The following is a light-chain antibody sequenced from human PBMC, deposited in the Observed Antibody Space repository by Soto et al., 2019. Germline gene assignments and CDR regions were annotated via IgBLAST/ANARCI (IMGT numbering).Light chain of an antibody. CDR3: QQYNSYST. CDR2: VAS. Sequence: DIQMTQSPSTLSASVGDRVTITCRASQSISSWLAWYQQKPGKAPKLLIYVASSLESGVPSRFSGSGSGTEFTLTISSLQPDDFATYYCQQYNSYSTFGQGTKVEIK. V-gene: IGKV1-5*01. CDR1: QSISSW. J-gene: IGKJ1*01.